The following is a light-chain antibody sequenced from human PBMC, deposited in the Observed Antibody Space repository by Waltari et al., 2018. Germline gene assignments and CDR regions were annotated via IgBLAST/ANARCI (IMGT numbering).Light chain of an antibody. CDR2: DAS. J-gene: IGKJ1*01. V-gene: IGKV3-11*01. CDR1: QSVNNY. Sequence: EIVLTQYPATLSLSPGERATLSCRASQSVNNYLAWYQQKPCQAPRLLIYDASNRATGIPARFGGSGSGTDFTLTISSLEPEDFAVYYCQQATWTFGQGTKVEIK. CDR3: QQATWT.